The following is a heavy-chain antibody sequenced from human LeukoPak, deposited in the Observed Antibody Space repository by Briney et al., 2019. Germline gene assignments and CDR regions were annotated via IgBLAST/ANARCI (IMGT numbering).Heavy chain of an antibody. V-gene: IGHV1-69*06. J-gene: IGHJ6*03. D-gene: IGHD4-23*01. CDR2: IIPIFGTA. Sequence: SVKVSCKASGGTFSSYAISWVRQAPGQGLEWMGGIIPIFGTANYAQKFQGRVTITADKSTSTAYMELSSLRSEDTAVYYCARGDYGGVVAYYMDVWGKGTTVTISS. CDR1: GGTFSSYA. CDR3: ARGDYGGVVAYYMDV.